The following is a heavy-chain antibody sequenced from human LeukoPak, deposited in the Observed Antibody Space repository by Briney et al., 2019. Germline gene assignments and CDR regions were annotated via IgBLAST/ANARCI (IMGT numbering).Heavy chain of an antibody. D-gene: IGHD6-19*01. CDR3: ARDKTSGFKNDFDS. J-gene: IGHJ4*02. V-gene: IGHV3-48*01. CDR1: GFTFIGYS. CDR2: IGGSGSTM. Sequence: PGGSLRLSCAASGFTFIGYSMNWVRQAPGKGLEWLSFIGGSGSTMYYADSVKGRFTISRDKAKSSLYLQMDSLRVEDTALYYCARDKTSGFKNDFDSWGQGTLVTVSP.